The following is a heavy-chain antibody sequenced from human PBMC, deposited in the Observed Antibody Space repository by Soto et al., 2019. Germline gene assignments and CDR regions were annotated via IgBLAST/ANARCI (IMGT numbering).Heavy chain of an antibody. CDR1: GFTFSSYS. V-gene: IGHV3-48*01. J-gene: IGHJ6*03. D-gene: IGHD3-10*01. CDR2: ISSSSSTI. CDR3: ARDGVFTMVGDYYMDV. Sequence: EVQLVESGGGLVQPGGSLRLSCAASGFTFSSYSMNWVRQAPGKGLEWVSYISSSSSTIYYADSVKGRFTISRDNAKNSLYPQMNSLRAEDTAVYYCARDGVFTMVGDYYMDVWGKGTTVTVSS.